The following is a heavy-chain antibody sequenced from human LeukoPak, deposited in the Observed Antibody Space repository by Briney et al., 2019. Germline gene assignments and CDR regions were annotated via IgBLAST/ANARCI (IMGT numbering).Heavy chain of an antibody. J-gene: IGHJ3*02. CDR2: INPNSGGT. D-gene: IGHD4-23*01. V-gene: IGHV1-2*02. Sequence: GASVKVSCKASGYTFTGYYMHWVRQAPGQGLEWMGWINPNSGGTNYAQKFQGRVTMTRDTSISTAYMELSRLRSDDTAAYYCARELGDYGGNDAFDIWGQGTMVTVSS. CDR3: ARELGDYGGNDAFDI. CDR1: GYTFTGYY.